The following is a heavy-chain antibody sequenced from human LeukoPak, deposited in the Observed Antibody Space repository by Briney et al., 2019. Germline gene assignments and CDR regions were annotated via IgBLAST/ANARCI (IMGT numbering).Heavy chain of an antibody. CDR2: IYSGGST. V-gene: IGHV3-53*01. CDR3: ARAPPDNSFQEVHGDY. Sequence: GGSLRLSCAASGLTVSSNYMTWVRQAPGTGLEWVSVIYSGGSTFYADSVKGRFTISRDISKNTVYLQMNSLRAEDTAVYYCARAPPDNSFQEVHGDYWGQGTLVTVSS. D-gene: IGHD2-15*01. J-gene: IGHJ4*02. CDR1: GLTVSSNY.